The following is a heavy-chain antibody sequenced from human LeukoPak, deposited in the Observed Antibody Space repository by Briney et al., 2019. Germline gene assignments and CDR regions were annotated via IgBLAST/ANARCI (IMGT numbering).Heavy chain of an antibody. CDR3: ARGDRLGYCTNGVCYPTDY. CDR2: ISGSSSYT. CDR1: GFSFRIYS. J-gene: IGHJ4*02. Sequence: GGSLRLSCAASGFSFRIYSMNWVRQAPGKGLEWVSSISGSSSYTYYADSVKGRFTISRDNAQNSLYLQMNSLRAQDTAVYYCARGDRLGYCTNGVCYPTDYWGQGTLVTVSS. D-gene: IGHD2-8*01. V-gene: IGHV3-21*01.